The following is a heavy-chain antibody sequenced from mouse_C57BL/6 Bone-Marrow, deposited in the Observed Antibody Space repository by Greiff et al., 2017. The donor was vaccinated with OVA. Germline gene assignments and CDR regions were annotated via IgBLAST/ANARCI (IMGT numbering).Heavy chain of an antibody. CDR3: AREPSYYDYGVDY. Sequence: QVQLQQSGPELVKPGASVKISCKASGYAFSSSWMNWVKQRPGKGLEWIGRIYPGDGDTNYNGKFKGKAKLTADKSSSTAYMQLSSLTSEDSAVYFCAREPSYYDYGVDYWGQGTTLTVSS. CDR1: GYAFSSSW. CDR2: IYPGDGDT. V-gene: IGHV1-82*01. J-gene: IGHJ2*01. D-gene: IGHD2-4*01.